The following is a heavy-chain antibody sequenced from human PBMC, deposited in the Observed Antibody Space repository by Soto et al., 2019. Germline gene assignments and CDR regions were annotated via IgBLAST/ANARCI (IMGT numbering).Heavy chain of an antibody. CDR3: ARSMVRGVVAFDY. CDR1: GGSVSSGSYY. D-gene: IGHD3-10*01. Sequence: SETLSLTCTVSGGSVSSGSYYWSWIRQPPGKGLEWVGYIYYSGSTNYNPSLKSRVTISVDTSKNQFSLKLSSVTAADTAVYYCARSMVRGVVAFDYWGQGTLVTVSS. J-gene: IGHJ4*02. V-gene: IGHV4-61*01. CDR2: IYYSGST.